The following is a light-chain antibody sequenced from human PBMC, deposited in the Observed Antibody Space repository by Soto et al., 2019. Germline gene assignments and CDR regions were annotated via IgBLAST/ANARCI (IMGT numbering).Light chain of an antibody. V-gene: IGKV3-20*01. CDR2: GAC. J-gene: IGKJ4*01. CDR3: ARLVAR. CDR1: QSVSSSD. Sequence: LTLPLGTLSLSAGERGTHSCRASQSVSSSDLAWYQQKPGQAPRLLIYGACSRATGIPDRFSGSGSGTDFSLPISGLGADVPATNVPARLVARFAGGTKVDIK.